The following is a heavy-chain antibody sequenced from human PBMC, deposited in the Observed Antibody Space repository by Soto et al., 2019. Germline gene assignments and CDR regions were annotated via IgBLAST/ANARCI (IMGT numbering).Heavy chain of an antibody. Sequence: QVQLVQSGAEVKKPGSSVKVSCKASGGTFSSYTISWVRQAPGQGLEWMGRISPILGIANYAQKCQGRVTITADKSTSTAYMERSSLSSEDTAVYYCASTRNGVCYNWGQGTLVTVSS. J-gene: IGHJ4*02. CDR2: ISPILGIA. D-gene: IGHD2-8*01. V-gene: IGHV1-69*02. CDR3: ASTRNGVCYN. CDR1: GGTFSSYT.